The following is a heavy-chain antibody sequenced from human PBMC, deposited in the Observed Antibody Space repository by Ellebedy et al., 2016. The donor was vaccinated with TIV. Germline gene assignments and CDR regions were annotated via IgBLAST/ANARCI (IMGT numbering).Heavy chain of an antibody. Sequence: GGSLRLSCAASEFTFSSYWMSWVRQAPGKGLEWVANIKQDGSEKYYVDSVKGRFTISRDNSKNTLYMQMNSLRAEDTAVYYCARDKNTGYIDYWGQGALVTVSS. D-gene: IGHD2-8*02. CDR3: ARDKNTGYIDY. V-gene: IGHV3-7*01. CDR2: IKQDGSEK. J-gene: IGHJ4*02. CDR1: EFTFSSYW.